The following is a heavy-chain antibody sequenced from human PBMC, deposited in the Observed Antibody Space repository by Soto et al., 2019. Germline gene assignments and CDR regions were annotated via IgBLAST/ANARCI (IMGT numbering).Heavy chain of an antibody. CDR1: GFSFTTYA. Sequence: PGGSLRLSCAASGFSFTTYAMHWVRQAPGKGLEWVAVISDDGSIKYYADSVKGRFTISRDNSKNTFYLQMNSLRGDDTALYYCAGAIETAMDTCDYWGQGALVTVSS. V-gene: IGHV3-30-3*01. CDR2: ISDDGSIK. J-gene: IGHJ4*02. CDR3: AGAIETAMDTCDY. D-gene: IGHD5-18*01.